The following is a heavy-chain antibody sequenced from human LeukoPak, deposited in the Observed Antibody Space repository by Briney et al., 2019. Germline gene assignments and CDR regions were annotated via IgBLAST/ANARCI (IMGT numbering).Heavy chain of an antibody. Sequence: ASVKVSCKASVYTFTNYYIHWVRQAPGQGLEWMGIINPSGGSTSYAKKFQGRVTMARDMSTSTVYMELSSLRSEDTAVYDCAIDHRRITFGGVILENWFDPWGQGTLVTVSS. V-gene: IGHV1-46*01. CDR1: VYTFTNYY. CDR3: AIDHRRITFGGVILENWFDP. D-gene: IGHD3-16*01. J-gene: IGHJ5*02. CDR2: INPSGGST.